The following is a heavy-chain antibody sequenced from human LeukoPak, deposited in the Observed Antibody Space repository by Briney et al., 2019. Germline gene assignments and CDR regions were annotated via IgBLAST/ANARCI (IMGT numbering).Heavy chain of an antibody. CDR3: TRDSRGALVVVPAAMTAVRFDP. D-gene: IGHD2-2*01. V-gene: IGHV3-49*04. Sequence: GGSLRLSCTASGFTFGDYAMSWVRQAPGKGREWVGFIRSKAYGGTTEYAASVKGRFTISRDDSKSIAYLQMNSLKTEDTAVYYCTRDSRGALVVVPAAMTAVRFDPWGQGTLVTVSS. J-gene: IGHJ5*02. CDR2: IRSKAYGGTT. CDR1: GFTFGDYA.